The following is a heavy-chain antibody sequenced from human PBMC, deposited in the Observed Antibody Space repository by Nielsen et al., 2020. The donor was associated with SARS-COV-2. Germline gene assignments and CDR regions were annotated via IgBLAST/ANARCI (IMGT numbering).Heavy chain of an antibody. CDR3: ARGITTNTGYFDP. Sequence: SVKVSCTPSGGSFNSYPVNWVRQAPGQGLEWMGPIIPFFGRPKYAQKFRGRVTITADGSTSTAFLELSGLRSEDTALYYCARGITTNTGYFDPWGQGTLVTVSS. CDR1: GGSFNSYP. J-gene: IGHJ5*02. V-gene: IGHV1-69*13. D-gene: IGHD1-20*01. CDR2: IIPFFGRP.